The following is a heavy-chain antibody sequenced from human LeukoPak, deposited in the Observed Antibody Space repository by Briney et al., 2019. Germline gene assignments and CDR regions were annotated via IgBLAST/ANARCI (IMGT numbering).Heavy chain of an antibody. D-gene: IGHD1-26*01. J-gene: IGHJ4*02. V-gene: IGHV1-69*13. CDR3: ARGSGGSFHSGIHF. CDR2: IIPIFGTA. CDR1: GGTFSNYD. Sequence: SVKVSCKASGGTFSNYDISWVRQAPGQGLEWMGDIIPIFGTANYAQKFQGRVTITADESTSTVYMELSSLRSEDTAVYYCARGSGGSFHSGIHFWGQGTLVTVSS.